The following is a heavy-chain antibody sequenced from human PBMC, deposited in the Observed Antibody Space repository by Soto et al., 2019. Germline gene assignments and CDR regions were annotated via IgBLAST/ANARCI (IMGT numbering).Heavy chain of an antibody. J-gene: IGHJ5*02. CDR2: IFYSGST. CDR3: AKDSGYNYGYFRWFDP. D-gene: IGHD5-18*01. Sequence: SETLSLTCPVSGGSISNYYWSWIPQPPGRGLEWIGHIFYSGSTNYNPALKSRVTISVDTSKSQFSLKLSSVTAADTAVYYCAKDSGYNYGYFRWFDPWGQGTLVTVSS. V-gene: IGHV4-59*01. CDR1: GGSISNYY.